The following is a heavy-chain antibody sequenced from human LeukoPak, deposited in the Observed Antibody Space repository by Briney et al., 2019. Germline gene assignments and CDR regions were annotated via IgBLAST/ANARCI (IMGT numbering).Heavy chain of an antibody. V-gene: IGHV3-23*01. J-gene: IGHJ4*02. Sequence: GGSLRLSCAASGFTFSSYAMSWVRQAPRKGLEWVSAISGSGGSTYYAESVKGRFTISRENSKNTLYLQMNSLRAEDTAVYSCAKWDYYDSSGYYYFDYWGQGTLVTVSS. D-gene: IGHD3-22*01. CDR1: GFTFSSYA. CDR3: AKWDYYDSSGYYYFDY. CDR2: ISGSGGST.